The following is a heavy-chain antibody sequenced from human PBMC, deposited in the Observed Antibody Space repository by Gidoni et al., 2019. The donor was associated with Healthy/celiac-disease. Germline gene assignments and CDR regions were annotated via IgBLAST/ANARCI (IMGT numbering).Heavy chain of an antibody. D-gene: IGHD1-26*01. Sequence: QVTLKESGPVLVKPTETLTLTCTVSGVSLSNARMGVSWIRQPPGKALEWLAHIFSNDEKSYSTSLKSRLTISKDTSKSQVVLTMTNMDPVDTATYYCARITRELPRGDYWGQGTLVTVSS. V-gene: IGHV2-26*01. J-gene: IGHJ4*02. CDR1: GVSLSNARMG. CDR3: ARITRELPRGDY. CDR2: IFSNDEK.